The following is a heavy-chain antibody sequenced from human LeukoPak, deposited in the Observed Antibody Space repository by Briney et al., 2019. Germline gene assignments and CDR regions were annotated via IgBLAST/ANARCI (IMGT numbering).Heavy chain of an antibody. CDR1: GITFINAW. D-gene: IGHD3-22*01. Sequence: GGSLRLSCAASGITFINAWMTWVRQTPGKGLEWLGRIKSKADGGTTEYAAPVTGRFTISRDDSKNTLYLQMNSLKTEDTAVYYCTTGPVNYYDSSGWDYWGQGTLVTVSS. CDR2: IKSKADGGTT. CDR3: TTGPVNYYDSSGWDY. J-gene: IGHJ4*02. V-gene: IGHV3-15*01.